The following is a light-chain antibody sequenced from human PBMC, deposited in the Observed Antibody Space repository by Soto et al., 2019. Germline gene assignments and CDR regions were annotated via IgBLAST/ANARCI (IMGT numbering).Light chain of an antibody. J-gene: IGKJ3*01. CDR3: QQYGNSPAT. CDR2: GAS. CDR1: QSVSSNY. V-gene: IGKV3-20*01. Sequence: EVGMTQSPATLSVSPGERATLSCRASQSVSSNYLAWYQQKPGQAPRLLIYGASSRATGIPDRFSGSGSGTDFTLTITRLEPEDFAVYYCQQYGNSPATFGPGTKVDIK.